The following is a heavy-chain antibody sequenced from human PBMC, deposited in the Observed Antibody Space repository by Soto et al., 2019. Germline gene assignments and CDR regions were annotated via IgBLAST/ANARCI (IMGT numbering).Heavy chain of an antibody. Sequence: SETLSLTCTVSGGSVSSGSYYWSWIRQPPGKGLEWIGYIYYSGSTNYNPSLKSRVTISVDTSKNQFSLKLSSVTAADTAVYYCARDREDGYIPWGQGTLVTVSS. CDR1: GGSVSSGSYY. CDR3: ARDREDGYIP. J-gene: IGHJ4*02. V-gene: IGHV4-61*01. D-gene: IGHD5-12*01. CDR2: IYYSGST.